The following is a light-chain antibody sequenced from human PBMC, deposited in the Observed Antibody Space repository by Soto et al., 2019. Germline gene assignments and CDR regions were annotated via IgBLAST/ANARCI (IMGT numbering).Light chain of an antibody. Sequence: DIQMTQSPSSLSASVGDRVTITCRASQSVSNYLHWYQQKPGKAPNLLIYDASSLQSGVPSRFSGSGSGTEFTLTISRLQPDDVATYYCLQYSSHSWTFGQGTKVDIK. V-gene: IGKV1-39*01. CDR1: QSVSNY. CDR3: LQYSSHSWT. J-gene: IGKJ1*01. CDR2: DAS.